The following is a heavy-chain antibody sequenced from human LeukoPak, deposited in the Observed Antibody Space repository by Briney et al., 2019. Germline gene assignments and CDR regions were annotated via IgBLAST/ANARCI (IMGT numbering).Heavy chain of an antibody. CDR2: IKEDGTET. CDR3: AKEGRSLQTY. Sequence: GGSLRLSCAASGFMVSSNWISWVRLAPGKRLEWVANIKEDGTETYYVDSVKGRFTISRDNAKNSLYLQMNSLRVEDTAVYYCAKEGRSLQTYWGQGTLVTVSS. J-gene: IGHJ4*02. V-gene: IGHV3-7*03. CDR1: GFMVSSNW. D-gene: IGHD5-24*01.